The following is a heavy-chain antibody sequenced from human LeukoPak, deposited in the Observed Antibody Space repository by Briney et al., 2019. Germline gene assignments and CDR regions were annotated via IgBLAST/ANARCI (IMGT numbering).Heavy chain of an antibody. D-gene: IGHD3-22*01. CDR3: ARAQWLALFDY. V-gene: IGHV4-30-2*01. CDR2: IYHSGST. Sequence: SQTLSLTCAVSGGSISSGGYSWSWIRQPPGKGLEWIGYIYHSGSTYYNPSLKSRVTISVDRSKNQFSLKLSSVTAADTAVYYCARAQWLALFDYWGQGTLVTASS. J-gene: IGHJ4*02. CDR1: GGSISSGGYS.